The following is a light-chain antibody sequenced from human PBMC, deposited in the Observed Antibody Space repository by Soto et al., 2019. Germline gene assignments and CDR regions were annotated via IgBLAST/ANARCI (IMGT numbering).Light chain of an antibody. J-gene: IGKJ2*01. Sequence: EIVLTQSPGTLSLSPGERATLSCRASQSVSSSYLAWYQQKPGQAPRLLIYGASSRATGIPDRFSGSGSGTDFTLTISRLEPEDFAVYYCQQFAGSPPRYTFGQGTQLEIK. CDR2: GAS. CDR1: QSVSSSY. CDR3: QQFAGSPPRYT. V-gene: IGKV3-20*01.